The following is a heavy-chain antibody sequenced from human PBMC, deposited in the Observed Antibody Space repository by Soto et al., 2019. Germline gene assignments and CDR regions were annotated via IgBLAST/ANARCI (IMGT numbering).Heavy chain of an antibody. CDR3: AGVASFRGRDG. V-gene: IGHV6-1*01. CDR2: TYYRSKWYN. D-gene: IGHD2-21*01. J-gene: IGHJ6*02. CDR1: GTSVSSNSAA. Sequence: SQTLSLTCVISGTSVSSNSAAWIWIRQSPSRGLEWQGRTYYRSKWYNDYAVSVKSRITINPDTSKNQVSLHLGSVIPEDTSVYSCAGVASFRGRDGWYRGTPVT.